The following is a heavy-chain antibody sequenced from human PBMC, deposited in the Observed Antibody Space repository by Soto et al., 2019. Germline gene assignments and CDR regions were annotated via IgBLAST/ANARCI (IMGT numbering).Heavy chain of an antibody. CDR1: GFTFDDYA. Sequence: EVQLVESGGGLVQPGRSLRLSCAASGFTFDDYAMHWVRQAPGKGLEWVSGISWNSGSIGYADSVKGRFTISRDNAKNSLYLQMNSLRAEDTALYYCAKDQLGGITMVRGVTGYFDYWGQGTLVTVSS. J-gene: IGHJ4*02. CDR2: ISWNSGSI. V-gene: IGHV3-9*01. D-gene: IGHD3-10*01. CDR3: AKDQLGGITMVRGVTGYFDY.